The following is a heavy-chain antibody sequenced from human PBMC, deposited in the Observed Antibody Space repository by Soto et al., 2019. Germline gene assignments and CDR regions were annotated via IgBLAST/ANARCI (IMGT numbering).Heavy chain of an antibody. D-gene: IGHD6-13*01. J-gene: IGHJ4*02. CDR1: GFTFSSYG. Sequence: GGSLRLSCAASGFTFSSYGMHWVRQAPGKGLEWVAVISYDGSNKYYADSVKGRFTISRDNSKNTLYLQMNSLRAEDTAVYYCAKDSPVDYSNDYWGQGTLVTVSS. CDR3: AKDSPVDYSNDY. V-gene: IGHV3-30*18. CDR2: ISYDGSNK.